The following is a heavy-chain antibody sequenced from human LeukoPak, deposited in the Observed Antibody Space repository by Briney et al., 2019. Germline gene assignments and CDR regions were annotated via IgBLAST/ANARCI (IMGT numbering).Heavy chain of an antibody. V-gene: IGHV3-7*03. J-gene: IGHJ6*02. D-gene: IGHD4-23*01. CDR2: IKHDGSEE. CDR1: GLSISGQW. CDR3: AKDRGYGGNLDYYGMDV. Sequence: GGSLRLSCVASGLSISGQWMNWVRQAPGQGLEWVANIKHDGSEEHYVDSVKGRFTISRDDGRNSVSLQMNSVRAEDTAVYYCAKDRGYGGNLDYYGMDVWGQGTTVTVSS.